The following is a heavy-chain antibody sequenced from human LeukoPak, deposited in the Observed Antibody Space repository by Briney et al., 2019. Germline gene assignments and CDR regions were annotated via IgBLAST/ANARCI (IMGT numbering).Heavy chain of an antibody. J-gene: IGHJ4*02. CDR1: GFTFSSYA. Sequence: AGGSLRLSCVASGFTFSSYAMHWVRQAPGKGLEWVAVIPYDGRNKYYADSVKGRFTISRDNSKNTLYLQMNSLRAEDTAVYYCAKDKSYGSDYWGQGTLVTVSS. D-gene: IGHD1-26*01. CDR2: IPYDGRNK. V-gene: IGHV3-30*04. CDR3: AKDKSYGSDY.